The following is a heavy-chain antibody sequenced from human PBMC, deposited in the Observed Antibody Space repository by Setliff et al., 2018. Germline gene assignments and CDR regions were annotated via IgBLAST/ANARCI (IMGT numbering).Heavy chain of an antibody. J-gene: IGHJ6*03. Sequence: GASVKVSCKASGGTFSTYAISWVRQAPGQGLEWMGGIISMFGTTNYAQKFQGRVTITTDKSTSTAYMELTRLTTDDTALYYCVRDITAVGPYYYHHYMDVWGKGTTVTVSS. CDR3: VRDITAVGPYYYHHYMDV. CDR2: IISMFGTT. V-gene: IGHV1-69*05. D-gene: IGHD3-10*01. CDR1: GGTFSTYA.